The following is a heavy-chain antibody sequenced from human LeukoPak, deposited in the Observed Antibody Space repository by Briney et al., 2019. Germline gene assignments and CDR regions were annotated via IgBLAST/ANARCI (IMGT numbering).Heavy chain of an antibody. CDR2: INHSGST. Sequence: SDTLALTCAVYGWSFSCYYWSWILQPPGKGLYGIGEINHSGSTNYNPSLKSRATISVDTYKNQFSLKLSSVTAADTAVYYCATRGGGSFQYNWFDPWGQGTLVTVSS. D-gene: IGHD2-15*01. CDR1: GWSFSCYY. CDR3: ATRGGGSFQYNWFDP. J-gene: IGHJ5*02. V-gene: IGHV4-34*01.